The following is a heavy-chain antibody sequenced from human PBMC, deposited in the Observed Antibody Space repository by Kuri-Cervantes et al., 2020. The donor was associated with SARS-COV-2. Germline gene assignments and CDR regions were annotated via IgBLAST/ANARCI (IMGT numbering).Heavy chain of an antibody. D-gene: IGHD2-21*01. CDR1: GFTFSSYA. J-gene: IGHJ4*02. CDR3: ARDRVGVHDC. V-gene: IGHV3-30-3*01. Sequence: GESLKISCAASGFTFSSYAMHWVRQAPGKGLEWVPVISSDGINTYYADSVKGRFTISRDTSRNTLYPRMNSLRTEDTAIYYCARDRVGVHDCWGQGTLVTVSS. CDR2: ISSDGINT.